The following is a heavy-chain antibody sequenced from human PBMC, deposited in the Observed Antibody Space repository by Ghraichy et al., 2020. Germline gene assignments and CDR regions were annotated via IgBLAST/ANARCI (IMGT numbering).Heavy chain of an antibody. CDR3: ARRIIAGHPLSGLDGVGFDY. CDR2: IYYSGST. CDR1: GGSISSSSYY. V-gene: IGHV4-39*01. D-gene: IGHD6-6*01. J-gene: IGHJ4*02. Sequence: SETLSLTCTVSGGSISSSSYYWGWIRQPPGKGLEWIGSIYYSGSTYYNPSLKSRATISVDTSKNQFSLKLSSVTAADTAVYYCARRIIAGHPLSGLDGVGFDYWGQGTLVTVSS.